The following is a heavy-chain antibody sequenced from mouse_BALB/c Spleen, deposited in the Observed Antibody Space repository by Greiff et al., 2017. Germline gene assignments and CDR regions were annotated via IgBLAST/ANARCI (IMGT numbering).Heavy chain of an antibody. J-gene: IGHJ3*01. D-gene: IGHD2-1*01. CDR2: ISYSGST. V-gene: IGHV3-2*02. CDR1: GYSITSDYA. Sequence: EVKLMESGPGLVKPSQSLSLTCTVTGYSITSDYAWNWIRQFPGNKLEWMGYISYSGSTSYNPSLKSRISITRDTSKNQFFLQLNSVTTEDTATYYCARSGDGNYGFAYWGQGTLVTVSA. CDR3: ARSGDGNYGFAY.